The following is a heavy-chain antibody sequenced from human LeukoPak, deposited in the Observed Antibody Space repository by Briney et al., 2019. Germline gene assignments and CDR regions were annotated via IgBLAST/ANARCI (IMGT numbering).Heavy chain of an antibody. CDR2: ISGDGYST. J-gene: IGHJ5*02. Sequence: PGGSLRLSCAASGFTFDDYAIHWVRQAPGQGLEWVSLISGDGYSTNYADSVKGRFTVSRDNSKNSLYLEINNLRTEDTALYYCAKDNGDYGRLRWFDPWGQGTLVTVSS. CDR1: GFTFDDYA. V-gene: IGHV3-43*02. CDR3: AKDNGDYGRLRWFDP. D-gene: IGHD4-17*01.